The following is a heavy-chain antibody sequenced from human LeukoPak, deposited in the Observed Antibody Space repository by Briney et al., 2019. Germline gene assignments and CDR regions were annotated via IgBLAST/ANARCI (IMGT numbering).Heavy chain of an antibody. J-gene: IGHJ3*02. CDR2: IYNTGAT. CDR1: GFTVSDNY. V-gene: IGHV3-53*01. D-gene: IGHD1-26*01. CDR3: ARIEWERLGRAFDI. Sequence: GGSLRLSCAASGFTVSDNYMTWVRQPPGKGLEWVSSIYNTGATHYPESVKGRFTISRDNSKNTLFLQMNSLRAEDMAVYYCARIEWERLGRAFDIRGQGTMVTVSS.